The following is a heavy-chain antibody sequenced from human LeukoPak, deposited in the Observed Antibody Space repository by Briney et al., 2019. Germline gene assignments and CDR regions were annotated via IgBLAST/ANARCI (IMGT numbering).Heavy chain of an antibody. CDR1: GFTFSSYG. Sequence: GRSLRLSCAASGFTFSSYGMHWVRQAPGKGLERVAVISYDGSNKYYADSVKGRFTISRDNSKNTLYLQMNSLRAEDTAVYYCAKDGNYYDSSGYYPDAFDIWGQGTMVTVSS. J-gene: IGHJ3*02. CDR3: AKDGNYYDSSGYYPDAFDI. D-gene: IGHD3-22*01. CDR2: ISYDGSNK. V-gene: IGHV3-30*18.